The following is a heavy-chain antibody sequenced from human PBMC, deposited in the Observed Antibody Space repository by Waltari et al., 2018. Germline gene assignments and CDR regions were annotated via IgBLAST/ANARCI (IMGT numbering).Heavy chain of an antibody. V-gene: IGHV3-33*05. J-gene: IGHJ6*02. CDR2: IQYDGSIK. Sequence: QVHVVESGGGVVQPGGSLRLSCAASGFTLGNYGMHWVRQAPGKGLEWVAVIQYDGSIKNYADSVKGRFTIYRENSKNTLYREMKSLRAEDTAVYYCAREYSRICFHALDGWGQGTAVTVSS. D-gene: IGHD6-13*01. CDR1: GFTLGNYG. CDR3: AREYSRICFHALDG.